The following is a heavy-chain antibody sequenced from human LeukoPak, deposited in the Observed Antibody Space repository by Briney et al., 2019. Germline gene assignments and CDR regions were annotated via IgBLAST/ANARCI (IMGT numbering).Heavy chain of an antibody. Sequence: ASVKVSCKASGYTFTGYYMHWVRQAPGQGLEWKGWINPNSGGTNYAQKFQGRVTMTRDTSISTAYMELSRLRSDDTAVYYCARDRRYCSGGSCYYYYYMDVWGKGTTVTVSS. J-gene: IGHJ6*03. V-gene: IGHV1-2*02. CDR3: ARDRRYCSGGSCYYYYYMDV. CDR1: GYTFTGYY. CDR2: INPNSGGT. D-gene: IGHD2-15*01.